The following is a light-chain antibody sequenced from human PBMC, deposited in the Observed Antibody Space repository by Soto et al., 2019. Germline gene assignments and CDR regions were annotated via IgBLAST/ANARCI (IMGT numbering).Light chain of an antibody. J-gene: IGKJ5*01. Sequence: EIVLTQSPRTLSLSPGERATLSCRASHSVSSSYLAWYQQKPGQAPRPLIYVASNRATGIPDRFSGSGSGTDFTLTISRLEPEDFAVYYCQQYGSSPITFGQGTRLEIK. CDR3: QQYGSSPIT. CDR1: HSVSSSY. CDR2: VAS. V-gene: IGKV3-20*01.